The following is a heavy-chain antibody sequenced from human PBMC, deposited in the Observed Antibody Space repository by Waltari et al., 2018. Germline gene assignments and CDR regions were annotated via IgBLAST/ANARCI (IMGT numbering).Heavy chain of an antibody. CDR2: INPNSGGT. Sequence: QVQLVQSGAEVKKPGASVKVSCKASGYTFTGYYMHWVRQAPGQGLEWRGWINPNSGGTNYAQKFQGRVTMTRDTSISTAYMELSRLRSDDTAVYYCASLWGGSSDYYYYYGMDVWGQGTTVTVSS. D-gene: IGHD2-15*01. V-gene: IGHV1-2*02. CDR1: GYTFTGYY. J-gene: IGHJ6*02. CDR3: ASLWGGSSDYYYYYGMDV.